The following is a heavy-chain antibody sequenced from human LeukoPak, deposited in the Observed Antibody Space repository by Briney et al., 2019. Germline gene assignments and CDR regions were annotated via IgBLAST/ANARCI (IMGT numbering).Heavy chain of an antibody. CDR2: IYYSGSA. Sequence: SETLSLTCTVSGGSISSTNYYWDWIRQPPGKGLEWIGNIYYSGSASYNPSLRSRVTISVDTSNNQLSLTLSSVTAADTAVYYCATEGVIAAADSTSEAFDIWGQGTMVTVS. J-gene: IGHJ3*02. CDR3: ATEGVIAAADSTSEAFDI. D-gene: IGHD6-25*01. V-gene: IGHV4-39*07. CDR1: GGSISSTNYY.